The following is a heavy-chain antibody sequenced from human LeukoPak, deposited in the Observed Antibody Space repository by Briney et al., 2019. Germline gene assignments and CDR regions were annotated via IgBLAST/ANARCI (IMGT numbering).Heavy chain of an antibody. CDR3: ARGTGSLDY. J-gene: IGHJ4*02. Sequence: SQTLSLTCAFSGDSVSSKSATWNWIRQSPSRGLEWLGRTYSRSKWFNDYAVSVKSRITINPDTSKNQFSLHLSSVTPDDTAVYYCARGTGSLDYWGQGTLVTVSS. CDR2: TYSRSKWFN. CDR1: GDSVSSKSAT. V-gene: IGHV6-1*01. D-gene: IGHD1-26*01.